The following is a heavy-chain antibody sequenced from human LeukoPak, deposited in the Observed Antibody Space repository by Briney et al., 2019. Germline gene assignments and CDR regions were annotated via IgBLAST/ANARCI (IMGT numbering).Heavy chain of an antibody. J-gene: IGHJ4*02. CDR1: GFTFSSYA. D-gene: IGHD2-2*01. V-gene: IGHV3-23*01. CDR3: AKVETSGGANCYALDY. Sequence: VGSLRLSCAASGFTFSSYAMTWVRQAPDKGLEWVSAISGSDGSTYYADSVKGRFTISRDDSQNTLYLQMNSLSAEDTAVYYCAKVETSGGANCYALDYWGQGTLATVSS. CDR2: ISGSDGST.